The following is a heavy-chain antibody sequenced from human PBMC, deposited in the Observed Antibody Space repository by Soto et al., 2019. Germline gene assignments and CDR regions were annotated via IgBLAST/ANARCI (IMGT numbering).Heavy chain of an antibody. J-gene: IGHJ4*02. V-gene: IGHV3-53*01. CDR2: IYSGGST. D-gene: IGHD3-22*01. Sequence: PGGSLRLSCSASGFTVSSNYMSWVRQAPGKGLEWVSVIYSGGSTYYADSVKGRFTISRDNSKNTLYLQMNSLRAEDTAVYYCARDVGYYDSIYWGQGTLVTVSS. CDR3: ARDVGYYDSIY. CDR1: GFTVSSNY.